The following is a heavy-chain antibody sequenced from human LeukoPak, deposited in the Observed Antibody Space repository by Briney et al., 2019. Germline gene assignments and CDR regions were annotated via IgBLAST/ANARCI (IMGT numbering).Heavy chain of an antibody. CDR1: GFTFSNSG. Sequence: GGSLRLSCAASGFTFSNSGMSWVRQAPGKGLEWVSAISGSGGSTYYADSVKGRFTISRDNSKNTLYLQMSSLRAEDTALYYCAKYNSDWYDDYWGQGTLVTVSS. D-gene: IGHD6-19*01. J-gene: IGHJ4*02. CDR3: AKYNSDWYDDY. V-gene: IGHV3-23*01. CDR2: ISGSGGST.